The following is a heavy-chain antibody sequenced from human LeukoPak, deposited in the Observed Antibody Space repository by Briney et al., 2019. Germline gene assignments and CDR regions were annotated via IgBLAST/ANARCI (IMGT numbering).Heavy chain of an antibody. CDR1: GGTFSSYA. J-gene: IGHJ3*02. CDR2: IIPIFGTA. D-gene: IGHD6-13*01. Sequence: SVKVSCKASGGTFSSYAISWVRQAPGQGLEWMGGIIPIFGTANHAQKFQGRVTITADESTSTAYMELSSLRSEDTAVYYCAREAAAGSDAFDIWGQGTMVTVSS. CDR3: AREAAAGSDAFDI. V-gene: IGHV1-69*13.